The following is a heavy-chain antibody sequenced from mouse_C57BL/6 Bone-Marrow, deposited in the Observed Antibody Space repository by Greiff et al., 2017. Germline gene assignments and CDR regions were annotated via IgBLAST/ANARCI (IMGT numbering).Heavy chain of an antibody. J-gene: IGHJ1*03. CDR3: AREGFTTVPSYWYFDV. CDR2: IDPSDSYT. CDR1: GYTFTSYW. Sequence: QVQLQQPGAELVMPGASVKLSCKASGYTFTSYWMHWVKQRPGQGLEWIGEIDPSDSYTNYNQKFKGKSTLTVDKSSSTAYMQLSSRTSEDSAVYYCAREGFTTVPSYWYFDVWGTGTTVTVSS. V-gene: IGHV1-69*01. D-gene: IGHD1-1*01.